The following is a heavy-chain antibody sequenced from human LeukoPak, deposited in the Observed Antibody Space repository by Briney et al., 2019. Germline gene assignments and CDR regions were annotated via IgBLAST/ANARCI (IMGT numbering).Heavy chain of an antibody. V-gene: IGHV3-21*01. CDR3: ARVADMVRGVIHYYFDY. CDR2: ISSSSSYI. J-gene: IGHJ4*02. D-gene: IGHD3-10*01. CDR1: GFTFSSYS. Sequence: PGGSLTLSCAASGFTFSSYSMNWVRQPPGKELDWVSSISSSSSYIYYADSVKGRFIISRDNAKNSLYLQMNSLRAEDTAVYYCARVADMVRGVIHYYFDYWGQGTLVTVSS.